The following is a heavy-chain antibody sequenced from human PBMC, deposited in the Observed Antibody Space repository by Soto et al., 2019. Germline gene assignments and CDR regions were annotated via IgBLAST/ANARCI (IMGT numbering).Heavy chain of an antibody. CDR1: GYTFTNYG. Sequence: GASVKVSCKASGYTFTNYGITWVRQAPGQGLEWMGWIGAYTDNTNYAQKFQGRVTMTTDTSTSTAYMELRSLRSDDTAVYYCARGSYYYDSSGYYHYWGQGTLVTVSS. J-gene: IGHJ4*02. CDR2: IGAYTDNT. D-gene: IGHD3-22*01. V-gene: IGHV1-18*01. CDR3: ARGSYYYDSSGYYHY.